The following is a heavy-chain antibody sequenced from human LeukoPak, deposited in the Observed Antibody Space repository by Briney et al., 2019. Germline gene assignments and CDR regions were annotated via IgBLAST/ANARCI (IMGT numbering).Heavy chain of an antibody. CDR2: IYYSGST. J-gene: IGHJ4*02. D-gene: IGHD1-1*01. Sequence: PSETLSLTCTVSGGSISSYYWSWIRQPPGKGLEWIGYIYYSGSTNYNPSLKSRVTISVDTSKNQFSLKLSSVTAADTAVYYCARGKVDWNEGGIKFDYWGQGTLVTVSS. V-gene: IGHV4-59*01. CDR3: ARGKVDWNEGGIKFDY. CDR1: GGSISSYY.